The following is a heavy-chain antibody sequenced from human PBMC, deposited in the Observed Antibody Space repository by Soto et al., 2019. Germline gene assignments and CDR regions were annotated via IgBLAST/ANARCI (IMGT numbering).Heavy chain of an antibody. D-gene: IGHD1-26*01. CDR2: INAGNGKT. Sequence: ASVKVSCKASGYIFTSYAMHWVRQAPGQRLEWMGWINAGNGKTKYSQKFQGRVTITRDTSASTAYMELSSLRSEDTAVYYCAGGSYYYFDYWGQGALVTVSS. V-gene: IGHV1-3*01. CDR3: AGGSYYYFDY. CDR1: GYIFTSYA. J-gene: IGHJ4*02.